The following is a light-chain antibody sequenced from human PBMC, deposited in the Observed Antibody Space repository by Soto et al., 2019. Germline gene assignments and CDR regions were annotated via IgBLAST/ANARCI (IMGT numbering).Light chain of an antibody. CDR3: QQFGSSSWT. CDR1: QSVSSSY. V-gene: IGKV3-20*01. J-gene: IGKJ1*01. CDR2: GAS. Sequence: ESVLTQSPGTLSLSPREKATLSCRASQSVSSSYLAWYQQKPGQAPRLLIYGASSRATGIPDRFSGSGSGTDFTLSVSRLEPEEFAVYYCQQFGSSSWTFGQGTKV.